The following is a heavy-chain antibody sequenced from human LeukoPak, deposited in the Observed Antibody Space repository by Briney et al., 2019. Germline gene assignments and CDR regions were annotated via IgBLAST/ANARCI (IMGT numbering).Heavy chain of an antibody. J-gene: IGHJ6*03. D-gene: IGHD1-26*01. Sequence: GGSLRLSCAASGFSFSTYSMNWVRQAPGKGLEWVSYISSSSDRIYNADSVKGRFSISRDNAKNSLYLQMNSLGAEDTAIYYCARDAYSGTYNIDDYYYMDVWGKGTTVTVSS. CDR3: ARDAYSGTYNIDDYYYMDV. CDR2: ISSSSDRI. CDR1: GFSFSTYS. V-gene: IGHV3-48*01.